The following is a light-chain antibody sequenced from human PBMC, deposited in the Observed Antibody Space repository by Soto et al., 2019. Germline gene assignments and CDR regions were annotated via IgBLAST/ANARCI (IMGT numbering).Light chain of an antibody. V-gene: IGLV2-14*01. CDR2: EVS. CDR1: SSDIGNYDY. CDR3: SSYTRTSSYV. J-gene: IGLJ1*01. Sequence: QSVLTQPASVSGSPGQSITISFTGTSSDIGNYDYVSWYQQHPGKAPKLLISEVSNRPSGVSFRFSGSKSGTTASLTISGLQAEDEADYYCSSYTRTSSYVFGGGTKVTVL.